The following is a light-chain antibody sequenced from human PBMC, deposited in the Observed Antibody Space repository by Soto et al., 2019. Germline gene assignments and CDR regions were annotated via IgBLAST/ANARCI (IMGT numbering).Light chain of an antibody. CDR3: CSYVGSSILM. CDR2: EVN. CDR1: SSDVGLYNL. J-gene: IGLJ3*02. V-gene: IGLV2-23*02. Sequence: QSVLTQPASVSGSPGQSITISCTGTSSDVGLYNLVSWYQQLPGKAPKLIIYEVNERPSGISDRFSGSKSGNTASLTISGLQDEDEADYYCCSYVGSSILMFGGGTKLTFL.